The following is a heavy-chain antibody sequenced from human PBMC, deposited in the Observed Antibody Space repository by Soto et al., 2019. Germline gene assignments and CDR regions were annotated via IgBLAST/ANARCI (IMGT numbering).Heavy chain of an antibody. V-gene: IGHV3-23*01. CDR2: ISGSGGST. D-gene: IGHD6-19*01. J-gene: IGHJ6*02. Sequence: GGSLRLSCAASGFTFSSYAMSWVRQPPGKGLEWVSAISGSGGSTYYADSVKGRFTISRDNSKNTLYLQMNSLRAEDTAVYYCAKGIEVADYYGMDVWGQGTTVTVSS. CDR1: GFTFSSYA. CDR3: AKGIEVADYYGMDV.